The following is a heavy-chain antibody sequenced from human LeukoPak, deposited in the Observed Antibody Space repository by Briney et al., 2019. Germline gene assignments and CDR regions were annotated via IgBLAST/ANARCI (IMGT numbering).Heavy chain of an antibody. CDR2: INSDGSST. J-gene: IGHJ4*02. Sequence: GGSLGLSCAASGFTFSSYWMHWVRQAPGKGLVWVSRINSDGSSTSYADSVKGRFTIFRDNDKNTLYLQMNSLRAEDTAVYYCSSRYYYDSSGLRDYWGQGTLVTVSS. D-gene: IGHD3-22*01. CDR1: GFTFSSYW. CDR3: SSRYYYDSSGLRDY. V-gene: IGHV3-74*01.